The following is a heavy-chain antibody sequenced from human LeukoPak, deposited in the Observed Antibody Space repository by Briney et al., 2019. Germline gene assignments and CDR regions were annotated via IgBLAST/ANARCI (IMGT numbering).Heavy chain of an antibody. CDR1: GGTFSSYA. J-gene: IGHJ4*02. V-gene: IGHV1-69*04. D-gene: IGHD3-22*01. CDR3: ARTYYYDSSGYYRYYFDY. Sequence: SVKVFCKASGGTFSSYAISWVRQAPGQGLEWMGRIIPIFGIANYAQKFQGRVTITADKSTSTAYMELSSLRSEDTAVYYCARTYYYDSSGYYRYYFDYWGQGTLVTVSS. CDR2: IIPIFGIA.